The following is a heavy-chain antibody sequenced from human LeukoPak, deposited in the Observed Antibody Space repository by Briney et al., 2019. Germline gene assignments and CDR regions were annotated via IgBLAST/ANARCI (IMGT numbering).Heavy chain of an antibody. Sequence: PGRSLRLSCAASGFTFSSYGMHWVRQAPGKGLEWVAVISYDGSNKYYADSVEGRFTISRDNSKNTLYLQMNSLRTDDTAVYYCAKDFPNWGCDYWGQGTLVTVSS. J-gene: IGHJ4*02. CDR1: GFTFSSYG. V-gene: IGHV3-30*18. D-gene: IGHD7-27*01. CDR2: ISYDGSNK. CDR3: AKDFPNWGCDY.